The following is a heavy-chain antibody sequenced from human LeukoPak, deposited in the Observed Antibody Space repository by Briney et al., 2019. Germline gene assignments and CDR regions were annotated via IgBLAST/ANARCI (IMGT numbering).Heavy chain of an antibody. CDR3: AKGRNNWNDGVFDY. J-gene: IGHJ4*02. D-gene: IGHD1-20*01. Sequence: GGSLRLSCAASGFTFSSYDIHWVRQAPGKGLEWVAVISYDGSNKYYADSVKGRFTISRDNSKNTLYLQMNSLRVEDTAVYYCAKGRNNWNDGVFDYWGQGTLVTVSS. V-gene: IGHV3-30-3*01. CDR1: GFTFSSYD. CDR2: ISYDGSNK.